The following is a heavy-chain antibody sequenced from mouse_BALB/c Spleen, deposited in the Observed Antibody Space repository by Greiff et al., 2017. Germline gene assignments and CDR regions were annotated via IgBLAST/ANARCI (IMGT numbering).Heavy chain of an antibody. V-gene: IGHV1-69*02. D-gene: IGHD1-1*01. CDR3: ARFYGSSYGDFDD. Sequence: QVQLQQPGAELVKPGAPVKLSCKASGYTFTSYWMNWVKQRPGRGLEWIGRIDPSDSETNYNQKFKDKATLTVDKSSSTAYIQLSSLTSEDSAVYYCARFYGSSYGDFDDWGAGTTVTVSS. J-gene: IGHJ1*01. CDR1: GYTFTSYW. CDR2: IDPSDSET.